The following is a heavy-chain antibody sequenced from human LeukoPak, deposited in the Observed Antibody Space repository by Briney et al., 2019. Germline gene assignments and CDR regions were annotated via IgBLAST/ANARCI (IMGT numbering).Heavy chain of an antibody. D-gene: IGHD3-10*01. CDR2: ISYDGSKI. CDR3: ARDTWFGELFRRPDY. V-gene: IGHV3-30*03. J-gene: IGHJ4*02. Sequence: PGSSLRLSCAASGFGFSSYGMHWVRQAPGKGLEWVAVISYDGSKIYYSDSVKGRFTISRDNAKNSLYLQMNSLRAEDTAVYYCARDTWFGELFRRPDYWGQGTLVTVSS. CDR1: GFGFSSYG.